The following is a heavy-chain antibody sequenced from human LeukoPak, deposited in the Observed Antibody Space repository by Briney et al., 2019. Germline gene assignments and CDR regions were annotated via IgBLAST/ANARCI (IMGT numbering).Heavy chain of an antibody. CDR3: AGGFVRAGLFDY. CDR2: IYSGGST. D-gene: IGHD6-13*01. V-gene: IGHV3-53*01. Sequence: GGSLRLSCAVSGFTISRNYMSWVRQAPGKGLEWVSVIYSGGSTYYADSVKGRFTISRDNSKNTLYLQMSSLRAEDTAVYYCAGGFVRAGLFDYWGQGTPVTVSS. CDR1: GFTISRNY. J-gene: IGHJ4*02.